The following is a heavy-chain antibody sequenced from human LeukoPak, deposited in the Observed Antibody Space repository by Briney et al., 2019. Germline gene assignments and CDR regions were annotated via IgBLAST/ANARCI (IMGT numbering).Heavy chain of an antibody. CDR1: GFTFSSYG. Sequence: QTGGSLRLSCAASGFTFSSYGMSWVRQAPGKGLEWVSAISGSGGSTYYADSVKGRFTISRDNSKNTLYLQMNSLRAEDTAVYYCAKPHWGITFGGGAFDIWGQGTMVTVSS. CDR3: AKPHWGITFGGGAFDI. D-gene: IGHD3-16*01. CDR2: ISGSGGST. V-gene: IGHV3-23*01. J-gene: IGHJ3*02.